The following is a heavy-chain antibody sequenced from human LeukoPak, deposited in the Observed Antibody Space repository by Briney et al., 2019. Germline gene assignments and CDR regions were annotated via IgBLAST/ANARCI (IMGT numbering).Heavy chain of an antibody. Sequence: GGSLRLSCAASGFTFSSYSMNWVRQAPGKGLEWVSSISSSSSYIYYADSVKGRFTISRDNAKNSLYLQMNSLRAEDTAVYYCARARLNYGDYVFDYWGQGTLVTVSS. D-gene: IGHD4-17*01. J-gene: IGHJ4*02. V-gene: IGHV3-21*01. CDR1: GFTFSSYS. CDR3: ARARLNYGDYVFDY. CDR2: ISSSSSYI.